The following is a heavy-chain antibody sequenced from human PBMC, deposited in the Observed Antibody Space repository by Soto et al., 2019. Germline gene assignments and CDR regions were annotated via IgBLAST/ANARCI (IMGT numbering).Heavy chain of an antibody. CDR3: ARLPGYCSSTSCYGNYYYGMDV. CDR1: GFTFSSYA. Sequence: GGSLRLSCAASGFTFSSYAMHWVRQAPGKGLEWVAVLSYDGSNKYYADSVKGRFTISRDNSKNTLYLQMNSLRAEDTAVYYCARLPGYCSSTSCYGNYYYGMDVWGQGTTVTVSS. CDR2: LSYDGSNK. J-gene: IGHJ6*02. D-gene: IGHD2-2*03. V-gene: IGHV3-30-3*01.